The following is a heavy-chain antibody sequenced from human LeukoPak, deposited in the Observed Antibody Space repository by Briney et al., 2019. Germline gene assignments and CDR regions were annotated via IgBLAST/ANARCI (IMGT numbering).Heavy chain of an antibody. Sequence: PGGSLRLSCSASGFAFSNYATHWVRQAPGKGLGYVAGINSNGGSTFYADSVKGRFTMSGDNSKNTLYLQMSSLIAEDTAVYYCVKGTSTKYYYYGMDVWGQGTTVTVSS. CDR3: VKGTSTKYYYYGMDV. J-gene: IGHJ6*02. CDR1: GFAFSNYA. V-gene: IGHV3-64D*06. D-gene: IGHD2-2*01. CDR2: INSNGGST.